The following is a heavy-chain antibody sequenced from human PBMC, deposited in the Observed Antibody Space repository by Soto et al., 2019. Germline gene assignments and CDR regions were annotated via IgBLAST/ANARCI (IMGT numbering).Heavy chain of an antibody. J-gene: IGHJ4*02. CDR2: ISASGGST. CDR3: AKELSVVVGRFDY. Sequence: GGSLRLSCAASGFTFSNYAMSWVRQAPGKGLEWVSGISASGGSTYYTDSVKGRFTISRDNSKNTLYLQMSSLRAEDTAVYYCAKELSVVVGRFDYWGQGTLVTVSS. V-gene: IGHV3-23*01. D-gene: IGHD2-21*01. CDR1: GFTFSNYA.